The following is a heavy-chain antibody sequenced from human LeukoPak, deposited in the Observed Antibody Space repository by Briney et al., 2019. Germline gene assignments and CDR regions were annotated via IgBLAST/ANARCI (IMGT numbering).Heavy chain of an antibody. CDR1: GGTFSSYA. V-gene: IGHV1-69*06. CDR3: ARDHGGGTTFWFDP. D-gene: IGHD1-1*01. Sequence: PGSSVKVSCKASGGTFSSYAISWVRQAPGQGLEWMGGIIPIFGTANYAQKFQGRVTITADKSTSTAYMELSSLRSEDTAVYYCARDHGGGTTFWFDPWGQGTLVTVSS. CDR2: IIPIFGTA. J-gene: IGHJ5*02.